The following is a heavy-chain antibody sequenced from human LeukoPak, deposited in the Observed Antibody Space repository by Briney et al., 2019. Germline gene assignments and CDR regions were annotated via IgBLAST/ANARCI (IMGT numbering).Heavy chain of an antibody. CDR3: ARDGTSYMGSGWYYFDY. Sequence: ASVKVSCKASGYTFTSYYMHWLRQAPGQGLEWMGIINPSGGSTSYAQKFQGRVTMTRDTSTSTVYMELSSLRSEDTAVYYCARDGTSYMGSGWYYFDYWGQGTLVTVSS. CDR2: INPSGGST. J-gene: IGHJ4*02. CDR1: GYTFTSYY. D-gene: IGHD3-22*01. V-gene: IGHV1-46*01.